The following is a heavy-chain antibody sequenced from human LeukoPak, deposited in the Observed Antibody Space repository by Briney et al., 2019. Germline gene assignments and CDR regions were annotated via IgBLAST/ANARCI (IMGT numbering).Heavy chain of an antibody. D-gene: IGHD6-13*01. V-gene: IGHV1-69*04. CDR3: ARGIAAGEVDY. J-gene: IGHJ4*02. CDR1: GGTFSSYA. Sequence: GASVKVSCKASGGTFSSYAISWVRQAPGQGLEWMGRIIPILGIANYAQKFQGRGTITADKSTSTAYMELSSLRSEDTAVYYCARGIAAGEVDYWGQGTLVTVSS. CDR2: IIPILGIA.